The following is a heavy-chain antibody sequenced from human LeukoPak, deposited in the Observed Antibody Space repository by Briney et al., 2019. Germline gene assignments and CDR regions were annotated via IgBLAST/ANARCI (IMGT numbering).Heavy chain of an antibody. CDR2: IYYSGST. J-gene: IGHJ5*02. CDR1: GGSISSYY. V-gene: IGHV4-59*01. D-gene: IGHD3-10*01. Sequence: SETLSLTCTVSGGSISSYYWSWIRQPPGKGLEWIGYIYYSGSTNYNPSHKSRVTISVDTSKNQFSLKLSSVTAADTAVYYCACMVRGSLGVGSSWFDPWGQGTLVTVSS. CDR3: ACMVRGSLGVGSSWFDP.